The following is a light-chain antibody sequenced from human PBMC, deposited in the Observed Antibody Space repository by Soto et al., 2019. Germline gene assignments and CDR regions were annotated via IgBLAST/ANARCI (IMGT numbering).Light chain of an antibody. CDR3: QEYNTWSLT. V-gene: IGKV3-15*01. CDR2: GAS. Sequence: ETLMTQSPATLSVSPGERATLSCRASQSVNNNLAWYQQKLGQAPRVLIYGASTRATGIPARFTGSGSATEFILTITSLQSEYSAVYYCQEYNTWSLTFGQGTKVEFK. CDR1: QSVNNN. J-gene: IGKJ1*01.